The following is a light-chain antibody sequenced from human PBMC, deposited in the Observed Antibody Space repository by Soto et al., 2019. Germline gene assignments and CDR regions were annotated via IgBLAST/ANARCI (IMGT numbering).Light chain of an antibody. Sequence: QSVLTQPASVSGSLGQSITISCTGTSSDIGGHNYVSWYQLHPGKAPKVLIFEVIKRPSGVSTRFSGSKSGNMASLTISGLRPEDEGDYYCSSFTSTSTVILGGGTKVTVL. J-gene: IGLJ2*01. V-gene: IGLV2-14*01. CDR1: SSDIGGHNY. CDR3: SSFTSTSTVI. CDR2: EVI.